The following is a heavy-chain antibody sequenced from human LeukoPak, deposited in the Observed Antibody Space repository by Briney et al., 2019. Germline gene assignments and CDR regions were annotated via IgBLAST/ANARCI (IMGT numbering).Heavy chain of an antibody. CDR2: ISGSGGST. Sequence: GGSLRLSCAASGFTFSSYAMSWVRQAPGKGLEWVSAISGSGGSTYYADSVKGRVTISRDNSKNTLYLQMNSLRAEDTAVYYCAKGERTNSIVVVVAAIGLLDYWGQGTLVTVSS. V-gene: IGHV3-23*01. CDR3: AKGERTNSIVVVVAAIGLLDY. J-gene: IGHJ4*02. CDR1: GFTFSSYA. D-gene: IGHD2-15*01.